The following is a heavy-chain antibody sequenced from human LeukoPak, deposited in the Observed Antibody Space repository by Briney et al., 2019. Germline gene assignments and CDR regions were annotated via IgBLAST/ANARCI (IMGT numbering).Heavy chain of an antibody. CDR3: ARAGVWDYSDSSGYHNAAFDI. V-gene: IGHV1-2*02. Sequence: ASVKVSCKASGYTLTDYYMHWVRQAHGQGLEWMGWINPSSGGTNYAQKFQGRVTVTRDTSISTSYMDLSRLRSDDTAVYYCARAGVWDYSDSSGYHNAAFDIWGQGTMVTVSS. J-gene: IGHJ3*02. CDR2: INPSSGGT. D-gene: IGHD3-22*01. CDR1: GYTLTDYY.